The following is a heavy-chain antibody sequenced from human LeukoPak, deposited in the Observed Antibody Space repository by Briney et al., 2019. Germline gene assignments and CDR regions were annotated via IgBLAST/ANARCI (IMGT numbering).Heavy chain of an antibody. J-gene: IGHJ5*02. CDR3: ARAGAERGWFDP. Sequence: PSETLSLTCAVYGGSFSGYYWSWIRQPPGKGLEWIGEINHSGSTNYNPSLKSRVTISVDTSKNQFSLKLSSVTAADTAVYYCARAGAERGWFDPWGQGTLVTVSS. CDR1: GGSFSGYY. CDR2: INHSGST. V-gene: IGHV4-34*01. D-gene: IGHD1-1*01.